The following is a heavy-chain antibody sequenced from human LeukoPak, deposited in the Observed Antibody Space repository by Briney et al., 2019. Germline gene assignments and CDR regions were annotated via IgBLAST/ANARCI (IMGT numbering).Heavy chain of an antibody. Sequence: PGGSLRLSCAASGFTFSDYYMSWIRQAPGKGLEWVSYISGGSAIWYADSVKGRFTISRDNAKNSLYLQMNRLRAEDTAVYYCARTPDGYNRLDYWGQGTLVTVSS. D-gene: IGHD5-24*01. J-gene: IGHJ4*02. V-gene: IGHV3-11*01. CDR1: GFTFSDYY. CDR2: ISGGSAI. CDR3: ARTPDGYNRLDY.